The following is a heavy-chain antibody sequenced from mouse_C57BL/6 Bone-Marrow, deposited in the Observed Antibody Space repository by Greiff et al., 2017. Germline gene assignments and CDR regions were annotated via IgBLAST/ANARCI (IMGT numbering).Heavy chain of an antibody. D-gene: IGHD2-12*01. CDR1: GYTFTDYY. Sequence: VQLQQSGPELVKPGASVTISCKASGYTFTDYYMNWVKQSHGKSLEWIGDINPNNGGTSYNQKFKGKATLTVDKSSSTAYMELRSLTSEDSAVYYCARKLLPWGQGTLVTVSA. V-gene: IGHV1-26*01. J-gene: IGHJ3*01. CDR3: ARKLLP. CDR2: INPNNGGT.